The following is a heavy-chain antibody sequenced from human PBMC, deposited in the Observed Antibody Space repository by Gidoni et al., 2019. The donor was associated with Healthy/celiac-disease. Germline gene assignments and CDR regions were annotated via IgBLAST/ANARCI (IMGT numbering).Heavy chain of an antibody. V-gene: IGHV1-2*02. CDR3: ARGLPGVSDY. D-gene: IGHD5-12*01. J-gene: IGHJ4*02. CDR1: GYTFTGYY. CDR2: INPNSDGT. Sequence: QVQLVQSGAEVKKPGASVKVSCKASGYTFTGYYMPWVRQAPGQGLEWMGWINPNSDGTNYAQKFQGRVTMTRDTSISTAYMELSRLRSDDTAVYYCARGLPGVSDYWGQGTLVTVSS.